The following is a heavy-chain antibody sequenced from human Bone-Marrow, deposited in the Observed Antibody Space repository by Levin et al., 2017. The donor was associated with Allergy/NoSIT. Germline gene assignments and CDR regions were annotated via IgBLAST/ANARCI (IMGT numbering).Heavy chain of an antibody. Sequence: GESLKISCAASGFTFSTYAMHWVRQAPGKGLEWVAVISYDGSKKYYADSVKGRFTISRDNSKNTLYLQMNSLRVEDTAVYFCAREEWELLDHWGQGTLVTVTS. V-gene: IGHV3-30-3*01. CDR3: AREEWELLDH. CDR2: ISYDGSKK. CDR1: GFTFSTYA. D-gene: IGHD1-26*01. J-gene: IGHJ4*02.